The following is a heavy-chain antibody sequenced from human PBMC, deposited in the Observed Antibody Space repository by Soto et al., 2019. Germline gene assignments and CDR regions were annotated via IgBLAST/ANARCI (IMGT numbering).Heavy chain of an antibody. D-gene: IGHD1-7*01. CDR2: IYYSGST. CDR1: GGSISSYY. V-gene: IGHV4-59*01. CDR3: ARDSGTTFLHYYGMDV. J-gene: IGHJ6*02. Sequence: PSETPSLTCTVSGGSISSYYWSWIRQPPGKGLEWIGYIYYSGSTNYNPSLKSRVTISVDTSKNQCSLKLSSVTAADTAVYYCARDSGTTFLHYYGMDVWGQGTTVTVSS.